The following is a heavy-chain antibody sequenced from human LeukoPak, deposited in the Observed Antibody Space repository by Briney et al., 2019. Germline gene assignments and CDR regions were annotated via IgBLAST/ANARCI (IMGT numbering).Heavy chain of an antibody. CDR3: AREPMVRDFNWFDP. D-gene: IGHD3-10*01. V-gene: IGHV1-2*06. CDR2: INPNSGGT. CDR1: GYTFTGYY. J-gene: IGHJ5*02. Sequence: ASVKVSCKASGYTFTGYYMHWVRQAPGRGLEWMGRINPNSGGTNYAQKFQGRVTMTRDTSISTAYMELSRLTSDDTAVYYCAREPMVRDFNWFDPWGQGTLVTVSS.